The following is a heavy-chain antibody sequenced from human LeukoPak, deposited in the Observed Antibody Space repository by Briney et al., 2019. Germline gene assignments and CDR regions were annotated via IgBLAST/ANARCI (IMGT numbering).Heavy chain of an antibody. CDR2: IYYSGST. V-gene: IGHV4-39*01. Sequence: PSETLSLTCTVSGGSISSSSYYWGWIRQPPGKGLEWIGSIYYSGSTYYNPSLKSRVTISVDTSKNQFSLKLSSVTAADTAVYYCARARGYSYGANSFDPWGQGTLVTVSS. J-gene: IGHJ5*02. CDR1: GGSISSSSYY. CDR3: ARARGYSYGANSFDP. D-gene: IGHD5-18*01.